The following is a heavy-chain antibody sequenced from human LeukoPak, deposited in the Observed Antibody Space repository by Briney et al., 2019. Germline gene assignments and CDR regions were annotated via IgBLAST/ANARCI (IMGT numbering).Heavy chain of an antibody. CDR3: ARGGVYYDFWSGYYTTGLYYMDV. D-gene: IGHD3-3*01. V-gene: IGHV4-59*09. J-gene: IGHJ6*03. Sequence: NYNPSLKSRVTISVDTSKNQFSPKLSSVTAADTAVYYCARGGVYYDFWSGYYTTGLYYMDVWGKGTTVTVSS.